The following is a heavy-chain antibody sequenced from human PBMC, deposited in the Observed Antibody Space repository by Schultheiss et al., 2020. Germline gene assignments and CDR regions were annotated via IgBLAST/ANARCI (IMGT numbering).Heavy chain of an antibody. Sequence: GSLRLSCAASGFTVSSNYMSWVRQTPGKGLEWIGEIDHSDTSNYNPSLKSRVTLSLDMAKNQFSLHLRSVTAADTAVYFCARGRHGDHGGNSHFDYWGQGTLVTVSS. CDR2: IDHSDTS. CDR1: GFTVSSNY. V-gene: IGHV4-34*01. D-gene: IGHD4-23*01. CDR3: ARGRHGDHGGNSHFDY. J-gene: IGHJ4*02.